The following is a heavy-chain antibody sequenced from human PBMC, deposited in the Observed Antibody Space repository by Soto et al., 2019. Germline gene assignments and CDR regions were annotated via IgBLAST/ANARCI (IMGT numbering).Heavy chain of an antibody. CDR2: INHSGST. Sequence: SETLSLTCAVYGGSFSGYYWSWIRQPPGKGLEWIGEINHSGSTNYNPSLKSRVTISVDTSKNQFSLKLSSVTAADTAVYYCARAVFGEYEDTLLDYYSYGTDVWGQGTTVTVSS. CDR1: GGSFSGYY. J-gene: IGHJ6*02. CDR3: ARAVFGEYEDTLLDYYSYGTDV. V-gene: IGHV4-34*01. D-gene: IGHD3-10*02.